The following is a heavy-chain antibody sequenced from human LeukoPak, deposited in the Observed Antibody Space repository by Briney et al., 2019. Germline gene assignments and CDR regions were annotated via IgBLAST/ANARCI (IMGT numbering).Heavy chain of an antibody. V-gene: IGHV4-34*01. CDR1: GGSFSGYY. Sequence: SETLSLTCAVYGGSFSGYYWSWIRQPPGKGLEWIGEINHSGSTNYNPSLKSRVTISVDTSKNQFSLKLSSVTAADTAVYYCARDRFKSRGHDLQGLAVWGQGTTVTVSS. J-gene: IGHJ6*02. D-gene: IGHD5-12*01. CDR3: ARDRFKSRGHDLQGLAV. CDR2: INHSGST.